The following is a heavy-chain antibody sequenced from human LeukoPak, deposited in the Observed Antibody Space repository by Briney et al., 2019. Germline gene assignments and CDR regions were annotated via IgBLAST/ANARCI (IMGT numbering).Heavy chain of an antibody. Sequence: GGSLRLSXAASGFTFSSYEMNWVRQAPGKGLEWVSYISSSGSTIYYADSVKGRFTISRDNAKNSLYLQMNSLRAEDTAVYYCARANDYGDYDYWGQGTLVTVSS. CDR3: ARANDYGDYDY. D-gene: IGHD4-17*01. CDR2: ISSSGSTI. CDR1: GFTFSSYE. J-gene: IGHJ4*02. V-gene: IGHV3-48*03.